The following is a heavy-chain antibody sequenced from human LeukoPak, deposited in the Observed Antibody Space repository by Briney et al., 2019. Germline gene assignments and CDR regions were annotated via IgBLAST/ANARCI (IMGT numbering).Heavy chain of an antibody. Sequence: ASVKVSCKASGYTFTGYYMHWVRQAPGQGLEWMGWINPNSGGTNYAQRLQGRVTMTTDTSTSTAYMELRSLRSDDTAVYYCARANYDSSGYYRSFDYWGQGTLVTVSS. V-gene: IGHV1-2*02. CDR1: GYTFTGYY. CDR3: ARANYDSSGYYRSFDY. J-gene: IGHJ4*02. D-gene: IGHD3-22*01. CDR2: INPNSGGT.